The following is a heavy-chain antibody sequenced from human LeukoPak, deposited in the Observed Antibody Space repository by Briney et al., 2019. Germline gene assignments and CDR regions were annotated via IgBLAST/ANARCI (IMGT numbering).Heavy chain of an antibody. J-gene: IGHJ4*02. Sequence: GGSLRLSCAASGFTFDDYAMHWARQAPGKGLEWVSHISWDGGSTYYADSVKGRFTISRDNSKNSLYLQMNSLRAEDTALYYCAKDIRGSTSWYGLDYWGQGTLVTVSS. V-gene: IGHV3-43D*03. CDR3: AKDIRGSTSWYGLDY. CDR2: ISWDGGST. D-gene: IGHD6-13*01. CDR1: GFTFDDYA.